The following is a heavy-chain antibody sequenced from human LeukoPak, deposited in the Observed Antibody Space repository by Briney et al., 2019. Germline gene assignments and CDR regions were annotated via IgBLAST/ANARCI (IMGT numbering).Heavy chain of an antibody. D-gene: IGHD2-15*01. CDR1: GYTFTSYG. CDR3: ARGSGVVVVAATPDVFDY. CDR2: ISAYNGNT. V-gene: IGHV1-18*01. J-gene: IGHJ4*02. Sequence: GASVKVSCKASGYTFTSYGISWVRQAPGQGLEWMGWISAYNGNTNYAQKLQGRVTMTTDTSTSTAYMGLRSLRSDDTAVYYCARGSGVVVVAATPDVFDYWGQGTLVTVSS.